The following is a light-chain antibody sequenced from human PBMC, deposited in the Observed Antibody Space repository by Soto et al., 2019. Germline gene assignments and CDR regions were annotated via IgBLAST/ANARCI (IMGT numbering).Light chain of an antibody. Sequence: ESVLTQSPGTLSMSPGERATLSCRASQSVSSSYSAWYQQKPGQAPRLLIYGASRRATGIPDRFSGSGSGTDFNLTISRLEPEDVAVYYCQQYGSSPFTFGPGTKVDIK. J-gene: IGKJ3*01. V-gene: IGKV3-20*01. CDR2: GAS. CDR3: QQYGSSPFT. CDR1: QSVSSSY.